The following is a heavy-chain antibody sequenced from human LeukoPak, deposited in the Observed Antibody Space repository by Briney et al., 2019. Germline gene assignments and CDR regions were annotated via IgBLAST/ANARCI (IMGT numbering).Heavy chain of an antibody. D-gene: IGHD6-13*01. Sequence: GGSLRLSCAASGFTFSSYSMSGVRQAPGKGLEWVSSISSSSSYIYYADSVKGRFTIPRDNAKNSLYLQMNSLRAEDTAVYYCARWGGSSSWYFNYWGQGTLVTVSS. CDR3: ARWGGSSSWYFNY. CDR1: GFTFSSYS. J-gene: IGHJ4*02. CDR2: ISSSSSYI. V-gene: IGHV3-21*01.